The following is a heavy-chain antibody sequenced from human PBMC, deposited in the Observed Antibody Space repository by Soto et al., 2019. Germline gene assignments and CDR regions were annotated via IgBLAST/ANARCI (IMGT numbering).Heavy chain of an antibody. CDR2: IWYDGSNK. CDR1: GFTFSSYG. D-gene: IGHD6-13*01. CDR3: ARDYSSSWYGGDYYYYYGMDV. J-gene: IGHJ6*02. V-gene: IGHV3-33*01. Sequence: QVQLVESGGGVVQPGRSLRLSCAASGFTFSSYGMHWVRQAPGKGLEWVAVIWYDGSNKYYADSVKGRFTISRDNSKNTLYLQMNSLRAEDTTVYYCARDYSSSWYGGDYYYYYGMDVWGQGTTVTVSS.